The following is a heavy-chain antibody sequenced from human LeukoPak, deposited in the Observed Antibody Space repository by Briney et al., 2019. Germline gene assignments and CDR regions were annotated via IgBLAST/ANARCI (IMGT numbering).Heavy chain of an antibody. CDR1: GGSISSYY. J-gene: IGHJ5*02. CDR3: ARHFGYNWNYDWFDP. Sequence: PSETLSLTCTVSGGSISSYYWSWIRQPPGKGLEWIGYIYTSGNTNYNPSLKSRVTISVDTSKNQFSLKLSSVTAADTAVYYCARHFGYNWNYDWFDPWGQGTLVTVSS. D-gene: IGHD1-7*01. V-gene: IGHV4-4*09. CDR2: IYTSGNT.